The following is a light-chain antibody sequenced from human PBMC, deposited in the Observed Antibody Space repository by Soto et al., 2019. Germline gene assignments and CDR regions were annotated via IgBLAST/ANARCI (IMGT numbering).Light chain of an antibody. CDR1: QGISSY. CDR3: QRYYSYPLT. J-gene: IGKJ4*01. V-gene: IGKV1-8*01. CDR2: AAS. Sequence: VRLRQSPDTSAASTGDRVTITCRASQGISSYLAWYQQRPGKPPKLLIYAASTLQSGVPSRFSGSGPGTDFTLTISCLQSEDWPTYYSQRYYSYPLTSARGTKVDNK.